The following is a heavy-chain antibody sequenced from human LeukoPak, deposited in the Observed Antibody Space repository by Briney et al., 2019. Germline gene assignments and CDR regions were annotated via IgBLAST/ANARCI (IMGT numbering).Heavy chain of an antibody. D-gene: IGHD1-20*01. CDR2: IYGNDDK. V-gene: IGHV2-5*01. Sequence: SGPTLVQPTQTLTLTCTFSGFSLIPNTVAVGWIRQPPVKGLEWLARIYGNDDKRYSPSPKSRLTITKDTSKNQVVLTMTNMDPVDTATYYCAHASDGITAWSHNWGQGTLVTVSS. CDR1: GFSLIPNTVA. J-gene: IGHJ4*02. CDR3: AHASDGITAWSHN.